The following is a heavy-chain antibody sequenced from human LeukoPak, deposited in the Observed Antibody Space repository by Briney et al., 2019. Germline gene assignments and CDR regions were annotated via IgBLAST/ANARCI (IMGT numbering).Heavy chain of an antibody. CDR1: GFIYSHYG. D-gene: IGHD4-11*01. CDR2: IWSDGTEK. CDR3: AKDAQRGFDYSNSLES. V-gene: IGHV3-33*06. Sequence: GGSLRLSCAASGFIYSHYGMHWVRQVPGKGLEWVAVIWSDGTEKYYGDAVKGRFTISRDNSMKTLYLQMNSLIGDDTAVYYCAKDAQRGFDYSNSLESWGQGTLVTVSS. J-gene: IGHJ5*01.